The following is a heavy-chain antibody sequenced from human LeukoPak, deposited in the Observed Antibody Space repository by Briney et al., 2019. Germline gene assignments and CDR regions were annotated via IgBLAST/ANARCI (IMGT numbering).Heavy chain of an antibody. J-gene: IGHJ4*02. CDR3: VRSGDSAVVGFDY. D-gene: IGHD2-15*01. CDR1: GFTFSSYS. Sequence: PGGSLRLSCAASGFTFSSYSMNWVRQAPGKGLEWVAIIWYDGSNKYYADSVKGRFTISRDNSKNMLFLQMNSLRAEDTAVYYCVRSGDSAVVGFDYWGQGSLVTVSS. CDR2: IWYDGSNK. V-gene: IGHV3-33*08.